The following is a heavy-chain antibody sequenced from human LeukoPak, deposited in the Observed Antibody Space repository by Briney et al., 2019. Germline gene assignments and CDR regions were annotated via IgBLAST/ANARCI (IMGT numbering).Heavy chain of an antibody. CDR1: GFTFSSYS. Sequence: PGGSLRLSCAASGFTFSSYSMNWVRQAPGKGLEWVSSISSSSSYIYYADSVKGRFTISRDNAKNSLYLQMNSLRAEDTAVYYCARGGYYDSSGYGAFDIWGQGTMVTVSS. CDR3: ARGGYYDSSGYGAFDI. CDR2: ISSSSSYI. J-gene: IGHJ3*02. V-gene: IGHV3-21*01. D-gene: IGHD3-22*01.